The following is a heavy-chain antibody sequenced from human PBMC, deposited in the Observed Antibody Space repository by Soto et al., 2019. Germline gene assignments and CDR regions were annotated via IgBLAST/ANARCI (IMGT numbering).Heavy chain of an antibody. J-gene: IGHJ4*02. V-gene: IGHV1-3*01. Sequence: QVQLVQSGAEVKKPGASVKVSCTASGYTFTSYAMHWVRQAPGQRLEWMGWINAGNGNTKYSQKFQGSVTITSDTPASTAYRELSSLRSEDTAVYYCAKPKTYYYDSSGPLEYWGQGTLVPVSS. CDR1: GYTFTSYA. CDR2: INAGNGNT. CDR3: AKPKTYYYDSSGPLEY. D-gene: IGHD3-22*01.